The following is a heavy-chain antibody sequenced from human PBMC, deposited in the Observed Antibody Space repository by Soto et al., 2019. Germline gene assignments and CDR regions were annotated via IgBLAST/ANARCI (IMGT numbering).Heavy chain of an antibody. V-gene: IGHV3-33*01. CDR2: IWYDGSNK. CDR1: GFTFSSYG. Sequence: QVQLVESGGGVVQPGRSLRLSCAASGFTFSSYGMHWVRQAPGKGLEWVAVIWYDGSNKYYADSVKGRFTISRDNSKNTLYLQMNSLRAEDTAVYYCARDPGTAAGRKETFFVDYWGQGTLVTVSS. D-gene: IGHD6-13*01. CDR3: ARDPGTAAGRKETFFVDY. J-gene: IGHJ4*02.